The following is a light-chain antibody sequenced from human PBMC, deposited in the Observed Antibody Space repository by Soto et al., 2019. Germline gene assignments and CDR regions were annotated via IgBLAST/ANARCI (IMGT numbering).Light chain of an antibody. J-gene: IGKJ1*01. CDR1: QSVSSSY. Sequence: EIVLTQSPGTLSLSPGERGTLSCRASQSVSSSYLAWYQQKPGQAPRLLIYGASIRATGIPDRFSGSGSGTDFTLTISRLEPEDFAVYYCQQYHNSLWTFGQGTKVEIE. CDR3: QQYHNSLWT. V-gene: IGKV3-20*01. CDR2: GAS.